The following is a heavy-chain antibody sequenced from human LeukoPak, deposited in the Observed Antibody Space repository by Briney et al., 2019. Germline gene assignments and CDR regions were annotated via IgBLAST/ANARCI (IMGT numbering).Heavy chain of an antibody. CDR1: GFTFSSYG. V-gene: IGHV3-30*18. CDR3: AKDSITMVRGVIISPLDY. J-gene: IGHJ4*02. D-gene: IGHD3-10*01. Sequence: GGSLRLSCAASGFTFSSYGMHWVRQAPGKGLEWVAVISYDGSNKYYADSVKGRFTISRDNSKNTLYLQMNSLRAEDTAVYYCAKDSITMVRGVIISPLDYWGQGTLVTVSS. CDR2: ISYDGSNK.